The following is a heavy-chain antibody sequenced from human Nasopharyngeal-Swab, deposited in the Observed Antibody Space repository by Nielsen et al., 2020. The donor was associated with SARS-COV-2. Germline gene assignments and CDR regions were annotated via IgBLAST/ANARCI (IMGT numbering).Heavy chain of an antibody. D-gene: IGHD6-19*01. Sequence: PGKGLEWIGSIYYSGSTYYNPSLKGRVTISVDTSKNQFSLKLSSVTAADTAVYYCARVVAVAGTRRYFDYWGQGTLVTVSS. V-gene: IGHV4-39*01. CDR3: ARVVAVAGTRRYFDY. J-gene: IGHJ4*02. CDR2: IYYSGST.